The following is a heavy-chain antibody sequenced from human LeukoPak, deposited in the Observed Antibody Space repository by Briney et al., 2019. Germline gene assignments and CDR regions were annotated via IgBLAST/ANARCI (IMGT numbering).Heavy chain of an antibody. D-gene: IGHD3-10*01. V-gene: IGHV3-23*01. CDR1: GFTSSRFA. J-gene: IGHJ4*02. Sequence: QSGGSLRLSCAGSGFTSSRFAMNWFRQAPGKGLEWVSTISRSGGDTYYADSVKGHFTISRDNSRNTVSLQMYSLRVGDTARYFCAKDAGNLWFGEADHSDHWGQGILVTVSS. CDR3: AKDAGNLWFGEADHSDH. CDR2: ISRSGGDT.